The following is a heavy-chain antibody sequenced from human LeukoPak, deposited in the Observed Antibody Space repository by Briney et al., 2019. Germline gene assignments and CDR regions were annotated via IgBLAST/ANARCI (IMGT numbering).Heavy chain of an antibody. V-gene: IGHV3-33*01. J-gene: IGHJ4*02. D-gene: IGHD5-18*01. CDR2: MWYDGSNK. Sequence: GGSLRLSCAASGFTFSNYGTHWVRQAPGKGLEWVAVMWYDGSNKYYTDSVKGRFTISRDNSKNTLYLQMNSLRAEDTAVYYCAREDTSLVIAYWGQGTLVTVSS. CDR1: GFTFSNYG. CDR3: AREDTSLVIAY.